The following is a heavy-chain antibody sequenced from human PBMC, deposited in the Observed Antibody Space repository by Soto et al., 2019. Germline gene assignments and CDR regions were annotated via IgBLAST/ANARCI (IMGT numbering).Heavy chain of an antibody. D-gene: IGHD1-7*01. J-gene: IGHJ6*02. CDR1: GYNFGNYW. CDR3: ARQHTSNWNSPNYYYYYGMDV. Sequence: GASLKISCKGSGYNFGNYWIGWVRQMPGKGLEWMGVINPGDSGTTYSPSFQGQVTISADKSISTAYLQWSSLKASDTAVYYCARQHTSNWNSPNYYYYYGMDVWGQGTTVTVSS. V-gene: IGHV5-51*01. CDR2: INPGDSGT.